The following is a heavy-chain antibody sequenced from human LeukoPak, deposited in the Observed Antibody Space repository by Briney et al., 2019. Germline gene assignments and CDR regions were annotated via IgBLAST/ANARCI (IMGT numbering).Heavy chain of an antibody. CDR2: ISSSSSTI. CDR3: ARGRHCSRTSCYIDAFDI. V-gene: IGHV3-48*02. D-gene: IGHD2-2*02. CDR1: GFTFSSYA. Sequence: GGSLRLSCAASGFTFSSYAMNWVRQAPGKGLEWVSYISSSSSTIYYADSVKGRFTISRGNAKNSLYLQMNSPRDEDTAVYYCARGRHCSRTSCYIDAFDIWGQGTMVTVSS. J-gene: IGHJ3*02.